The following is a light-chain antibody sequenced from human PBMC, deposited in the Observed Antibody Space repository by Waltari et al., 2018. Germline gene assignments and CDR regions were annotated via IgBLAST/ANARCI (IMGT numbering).Light chain of an antibody. Sequence: DIVMTQSPLSLSVTPGEPASISCTSSQSLLHRSGNTFLDWYLQKPGQSPQLLIYLVSNRASGVPDRFSGSGSGTYFTLKISRVEAEDVGVYFCMQARQTPWTFGQGTKVEIK. V-gene: IGKV2-28*01. CDR1: QSLLHRSGNTF. CDR2: LVS. J-gene: IGKJ1*01. CDR3: MQARQTPWT.